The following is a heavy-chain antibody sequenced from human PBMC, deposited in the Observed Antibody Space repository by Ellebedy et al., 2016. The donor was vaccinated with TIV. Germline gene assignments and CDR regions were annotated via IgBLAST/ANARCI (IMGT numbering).Heavy chain of an antibody. J-gene: IGHJ4*02. D-gene: IGHD6-6*01. CDR3: ARDVKARRAQMVFDY. CDR1: GFTFSNYG. V-gene: IGHV3-30-3*01. CDR2: MSYDGGKT. Sequence: PGGSLRLSCVASGFTFSNYGFPWVRQAPGKGLEWVAVMSYDGGKTEYADYVRGRFTISRVNSKNTLYLQMNSLRPDDTAVDYCARDVKARRAQMVFDYWGQGSLVTVSS.